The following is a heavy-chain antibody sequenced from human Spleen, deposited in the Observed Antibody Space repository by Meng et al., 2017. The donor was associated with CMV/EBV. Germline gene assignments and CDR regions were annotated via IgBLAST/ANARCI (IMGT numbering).Heavy chain of an antibody. CDR2: ISSSGSTI. CDR3: ARSPPTLEWLLWDY. Sequence: GESLKISCAASGFTFSSYEMNWVRQAPGKGLEWVSYISSSGSTIYYADSVKGRFTISRDNAKNSLYLQMSSLRVEDTAVYYCARSPPTLEWLLWDYWGQGTLVTVSS. V-gene: IGHV3-48*03. D-gene: IGHD3-3*01. CDR1: GFTFSSYE. J-gene: IGHJ4*02.